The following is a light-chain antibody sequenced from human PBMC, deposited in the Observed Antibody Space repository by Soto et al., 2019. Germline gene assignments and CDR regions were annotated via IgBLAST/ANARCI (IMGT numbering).Light chain of an antibody. V-gene: IGKV3-15*01. CDR1: QTVSIN. CDR2: GAS. J-gene: IGKJ3*01. Sequence: EIVMTQSPATLSVSPGERATLSCRASQTVSINLAWYQQKPGQAPRLLIYGASTRATGIPARFSGSGSGTELTLTISSLQSEDFAVYYCQQYSNCPFTFGTGTKVDI. CDR3: QQYSNCPFT.